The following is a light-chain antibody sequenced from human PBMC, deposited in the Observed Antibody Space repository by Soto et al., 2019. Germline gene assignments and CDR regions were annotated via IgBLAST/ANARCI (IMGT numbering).Light chain of an antibody. Sequence: QSALTQPPSASGSRGQSVTISCTGTSVDINYVSWFQQHPGQAHKLIICEVTKRPSGVPDRFSGSKSGNTASLTVSGLQDDDEADYYCSSFAGRDIWVFGGGTKLTVL. V-gene: IGLV2-8*01. CDR2: EVT. J-gene: IGLJ3*02. CDR3: SSFAGRDIWV. CDR1: SVDINY.